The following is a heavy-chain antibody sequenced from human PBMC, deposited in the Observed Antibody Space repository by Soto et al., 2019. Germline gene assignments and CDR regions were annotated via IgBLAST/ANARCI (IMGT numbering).Heavy chain of an antibody. Sequence: QVHLQESGPGLVKPSETLSLFCNVSGGSMSNNYWTWIRQAPGKGLEWIGYVFYTGSTNYNPSLKRRVSISFDTSKKYFSLRLNSVTAADTAVYYCARSLTVTRFDQWGQGTRVTVS. CDR3: ARSLTVTRFDQ. CDR1: GGSMSNNY. V-gene: IGHV4-59*01. J-gene: IGHJ4*02. D-gene: IGHD4-17*01. CDR2: VFYTGST.